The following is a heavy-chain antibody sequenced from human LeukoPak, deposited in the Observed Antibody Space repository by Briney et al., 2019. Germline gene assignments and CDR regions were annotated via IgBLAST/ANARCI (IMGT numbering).Heavy chain of an antibody. CDR3: ARDRTSGYNWFDP. CDR2: ISAYNGNT. Sequence: GASVKVSCKASGYTFTSYGISWVRQDPGQGLEWMGWISAYNGNTNYAQKLQGRVTMTTDTSTSTAYMELRSLISDDTAVYYWARDRTSGYNWFDPWGQGTLVTVSS. V-gene: IGHV1-18*04. J-gene: IGHJ5*02. CDR1: GYTFTSYG. D-gene: IGHD3-22*01.